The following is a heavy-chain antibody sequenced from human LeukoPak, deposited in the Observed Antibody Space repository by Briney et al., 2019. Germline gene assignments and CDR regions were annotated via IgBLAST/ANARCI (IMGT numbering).Heavy chain of an antibody. V-gene: IGHV5-51*01. J-gene: IGHJ4*02. Sequence: GESLQISCQGSGSNFVGQWIAWVRQLPGKGLEWMGMFYPGNSETIYSPSFQGQVTFSADWSISTAYLQWSSLKASDTAIYYCATSAFYYDSTGCRWGQGTLVTVSS. CDR1: GSNFVGQW. D-gene: IGHD3-22*01. CDR2: FYPGNSET. CDR3: ATSAFYYDSTGCR.